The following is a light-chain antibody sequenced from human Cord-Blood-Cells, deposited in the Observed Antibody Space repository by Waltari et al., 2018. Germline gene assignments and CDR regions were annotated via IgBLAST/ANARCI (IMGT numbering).Light chain of an antibody. Sequence: DIQMTQSPSTLSASVGDRVTITCRASQSISSWLAWYQQKPGKAPKLLICDASSLESGVQSRFSGSGSGTEFTLTISSLQPDDFATYYCQQYNSYSPYTFGQGTKLEIK. CDR3: QQYNSYSPYT. CDR1: QSISSW. CDR2: DAS. V-gene: IGKV1-5*01. J-gene: IGKJ2*01.